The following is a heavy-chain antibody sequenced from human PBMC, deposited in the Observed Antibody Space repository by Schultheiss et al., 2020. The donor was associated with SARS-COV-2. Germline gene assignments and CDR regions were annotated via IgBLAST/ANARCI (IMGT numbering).Heavy chain of an antibody. CDR2: ISGSGGST. CDR3: ASSFGLQWLVYKYYFDY. J-gene: IGHJ4*02. V-gene: IGHV3-23*01. CDR1: GFTFSSYA. D-gene: IGHD6-19*01. Sequence: GGSLRLSCAASGFTFSSYAMSWVRQAPGKGLEWVSAISGSGGSTYYADSVKGRFTISRDNSKNTLYLQMNSLRAEDTAVYYCASSFGLQWLVYKYYFDYWGQGTLVTVSS.